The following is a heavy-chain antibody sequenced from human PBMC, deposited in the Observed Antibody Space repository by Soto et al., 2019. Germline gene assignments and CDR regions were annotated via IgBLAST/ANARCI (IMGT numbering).Heavy chain of an antibody. CDR3: ARVVAARHFDY. Sequence: SETLSLTCTVSGGSISSGGYYWSWIRQHPGKGLEWIGYIYYSGSTYYNPSLKSRVTISVDTSKNQFSLKLSSVTAADTAVYYCARVVAARHFDYWGQGTLVTVSS. V-gene: IGHV4-31*03. D-gene: IGHD6-6*01. CDR1: GGSISSGGYY. CDR2: IYYSGST. J-gene: IGHJ4*02.